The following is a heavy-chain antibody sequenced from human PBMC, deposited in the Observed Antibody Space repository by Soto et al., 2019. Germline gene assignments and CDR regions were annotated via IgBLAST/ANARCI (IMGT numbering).Heavy chain of an antibody. CDR2: IIPILGIA. D-gene: IGHD3-10*01. CDR1: GGTFSSYT. J-gene: IGHJ5*02. CDR3: ARVYGSGSPSNWFDP. Sequence: SVKVSCKASGGTFSSYTISWVRQAPGQGLEWMGRIIPILGIANYAQKFQGRVTITADKSTSTAYMELSSLRSEDTAVYYCARVYGSGSPSNWFDPWGQGTLVTVSS. V-gene: IGHV1-69*02.